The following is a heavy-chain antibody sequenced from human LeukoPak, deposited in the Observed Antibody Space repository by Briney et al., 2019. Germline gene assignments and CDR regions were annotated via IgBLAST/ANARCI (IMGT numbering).Heavy chain of an antibody. J-gene: IGHJ4*02. CDR2: INHSGST. V-gene: IGHV4-34*01. CDR1: GGSFSGYY. Sequence: SETLSLTCAVYGGSFSGYYWSWIRQPPGKGLEWIGEINHSGSTNYNPSLKGRVTISVDTSKNQFSLKLSSVTAADTAVYYCAREDFGEQNFDYWGQGTLVTVSS. CDR3: AREDFGEQNFDY. D-gene: IGHD4-17*01.